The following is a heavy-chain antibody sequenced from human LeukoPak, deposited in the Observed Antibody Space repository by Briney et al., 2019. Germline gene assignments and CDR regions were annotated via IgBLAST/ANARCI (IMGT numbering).Heavy chain of an antibody. J-gene: IGHJ4*02. Sequence: GGSLRLSCAASGFTFSSYGMHWVRQAPGKGLERVAVIWYDGSNKYYADSVKGRFTISRDNSKNTLYLQMNSLRAEDTAVYYCASHYYYDSSGYYSDYWGQGTLVTVSS. CDR3: ASHYYYDSSGYYSDY. CDR2: IWYDGSNK. V-gene: IGHV3-33*01. CDR1: GFTFSSYG. D-gene: IGHD3-22*01.